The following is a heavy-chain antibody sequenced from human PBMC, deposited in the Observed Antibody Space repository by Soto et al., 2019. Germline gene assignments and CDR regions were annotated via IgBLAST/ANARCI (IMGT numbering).Heavy chain of an antibody. D-gene: IGHD3-22*01. J-gene: IGHJ4*01. CDR3: ARGTNYYDSSVYYGY. V-gene: IGHV3-21*01. CDR2: ISSSSTYI. CDR1: GFTFSSYS. Sequence: EVQLVESGGGLVKPGGSLRLSCAASGFTFSSYSMNWVRQAPGKGLQWVSSISSSSTYIYYADSVKGRFTISRDNAKNSLYLQMNSLRAEDTAVYYCARGTNYYDSSVYYGYWGHGTLVTVSS.